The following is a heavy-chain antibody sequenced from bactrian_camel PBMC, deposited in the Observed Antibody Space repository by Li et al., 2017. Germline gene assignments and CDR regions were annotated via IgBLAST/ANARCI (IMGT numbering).Heavy chain of an antibody. CDR1: GFTFSTQD. CDR3: APVVSNY. Sequence: VQLVESGGGSVQPGGSLRLSCEVSGFTFSTQDMAWVRQALGKGLEWISTIHSDAYGGSGGSNYVDSVKGRFTISRDNDRSTLYQQMNNLTSADTALYYCAPVVSNYWGQGTQVTVS. V-gene: IGHV3S40*01. D-gene: IGHD2*01. J-gene: IGHJ4*01. CDR2: IHSDAYGGSGGS.